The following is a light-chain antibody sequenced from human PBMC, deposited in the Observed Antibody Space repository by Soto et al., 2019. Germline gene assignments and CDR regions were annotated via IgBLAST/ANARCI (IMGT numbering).Light chain of an antibody. J-gene: IGKJ2*01. CDR2: GAS. Sequence: EIVLTQSPGTLSLSPWERATLSCRASQSVSDSSLAWYHQKPGQAPRLLIYGASRRATGIPDTFSGSGSGTDFTLTISRLEPEDFAVYYCQLYGDSPMYTFGQGTKLEIK. V-gene: IGKV3-20*01. CDR3: QLYGDSPMYT. CDR1: QSVSDSS.